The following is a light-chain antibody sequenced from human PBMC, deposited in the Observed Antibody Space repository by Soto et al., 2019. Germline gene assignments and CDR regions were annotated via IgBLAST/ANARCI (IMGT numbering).Light chain of an antibody. CDR2: VTP. Sequence: DIQLTQSPSFLSASVGDRVTITCRASQGINNYLAWYQQKPGKAPKLLIYVTPTLQSGVPSRFSGSGSGTEFTLTISSLQPEDFATYYCQQLNSYPHTFGGGTKVEIK. CDR3: QQLNSYPHT. J-gene: IGKJ4*01. CDR1: QGINNY. V-gene: IGKV1-9*01.